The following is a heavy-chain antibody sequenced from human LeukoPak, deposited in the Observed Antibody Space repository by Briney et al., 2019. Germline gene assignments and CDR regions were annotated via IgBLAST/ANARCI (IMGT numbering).Heavy chain of an antibody. Sequence: SETLSLTCTVSGGSISSYYWGWIRQPPGKGLGSIGYIYYSGSTNYNPSLKSRVTISADTSKNQFSLKLSSVTAADTAVYYCARVQGYDFWSGYFDYWGQGTLVTVSS. J-gene: IGHJ4*02. CDR3: ARVQGYDFWSGYFDY. D-gene: IGHD3-3*01. CDR1: GGSISSYY. CDR2: IYYSGST. V-gene: IGHV4-59*01.